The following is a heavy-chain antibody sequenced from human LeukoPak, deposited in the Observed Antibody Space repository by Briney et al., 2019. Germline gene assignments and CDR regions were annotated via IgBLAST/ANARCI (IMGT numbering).Heavy chain of an antibody. Sequence: PGGSLRLSCAASGFTFSSYGMHWVRQAPGKGLEWVAVIWYDGSNKYYADSVKGRFTISRDNSKNTLYLQMNSPRAEDTAVYYCARAPIVVVPTHFYYYYYMDVWGKGTTVTVSS. CDR3: ARAPIVVVPTHFYYYYYMDV. V-gene: IGHV3-33*01. D-gene: IGHD2-2*01. J-gene: IGHJ6*03. CDR1: GFTFSSYG. CDR2: IWYDGSNK.